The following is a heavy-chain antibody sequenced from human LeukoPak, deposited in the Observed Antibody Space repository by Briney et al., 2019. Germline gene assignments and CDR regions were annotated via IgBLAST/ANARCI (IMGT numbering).Heavy chain of an antibody. CDR3: ARGDPHADL. Sequence: GGSLRLSCAASGFDLNTYEMTWIRQAPGKGLEWIADITISGHTKNYADSVKGRFTISRDNAGTSLYLQMNSLRVEDTGVYYCARGDPHADLWGQGTLVTVSS. CDR2: ITISGHTK. CDR1: GFDLNTYE. V-gene: IGHV3-48*03. J-gene: IGHJ5*02.